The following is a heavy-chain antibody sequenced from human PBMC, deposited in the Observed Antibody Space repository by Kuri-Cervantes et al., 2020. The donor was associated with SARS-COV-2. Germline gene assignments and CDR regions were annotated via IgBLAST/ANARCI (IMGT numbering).Heavy chain of an antibody. CDR3: VRDRGVMTGTPILDQ. V-gene: IGHV3-74*03. CDR2: INRDEISR. CDR1: GFPFSSYF. Sequence: GGSLRLSCAASGFPFSSYFMHWVRQAPGKGLVWVSRINRDEISRTYADSVKGRFTISRDNAKNTLYLQMDSLRAEDTAVYYCVRDRGVMTGTPILDQWGQGTLVTVSS. J-gene: IGHJ1*01. D-gene: IGHD1-7*01.